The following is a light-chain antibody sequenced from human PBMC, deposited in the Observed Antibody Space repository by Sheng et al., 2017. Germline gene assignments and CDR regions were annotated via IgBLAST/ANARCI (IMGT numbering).Light chain of an antibody. CDR1: QSISTW. V-gene: IGKV1-5*03. CDR2: EAS. J-gene: IGKJ2*01. Sequence: DIQMTQSPATLSASVGDRVTISCRASQSISTWLAWYQQKPGKAPKLLIYEASDLESGVPSRFSGSGSGTEFTLTITSLQPDDSATYYCQHYMMSSTFGPGDRSSRSN. CDR3: QHYMMSST.